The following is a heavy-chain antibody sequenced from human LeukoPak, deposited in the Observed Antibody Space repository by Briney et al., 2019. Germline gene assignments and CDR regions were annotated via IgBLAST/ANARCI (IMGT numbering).Heavy chain of an antibody. V-gene: IGHV1-18*01. CDR1: GGTFSNYA. J-gene: IGHJ4*02. CDR3: ARGPSIAVAGTDY. D-gene: IGHD6-19*01. CDR2: ISAYNGNT. Sequence: ASVKVSCKASGGTFSNYAITWVRQAPGQGLEWMGWISAYNGNTNYAQKLQGRVTMTTDTSTSTAYMELRSLRSDDTAVYYCARGPSIAVAGTDYWGQGTLVTVSA.